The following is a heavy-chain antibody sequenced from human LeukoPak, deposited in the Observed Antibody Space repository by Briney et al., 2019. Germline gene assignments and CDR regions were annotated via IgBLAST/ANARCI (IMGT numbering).Heavy chain of an antibody. CDR2: ISGSGGST. V-gene: IGHV3-23*01. J-gene: IGHJ4*02. CDR1: GFTFSSYA. Sequence: GGSLRLSCAASGFTFSSYAMSWVRQAPGKGLEWVSAISGSGGSTYYADSVKGRFTISRDNSKNTLYLQMNSLRAEDTAVYYCAKDRDYSGSYYGGLDYWGQGTLVTVSS. D-gene: IGHD1-26*01. CDR3: AKDRDYSGSYYGGLDY.